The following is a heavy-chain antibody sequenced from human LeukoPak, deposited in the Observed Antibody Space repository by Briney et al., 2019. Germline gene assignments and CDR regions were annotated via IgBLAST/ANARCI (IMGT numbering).Heavy chain of an antibody. CDR3: VSFVDYGDYEGY. V-gene: IGHV3-15*01. Sequence: GGSLRLSCAASGFTFSNAWMSWVRQAPGKGLEWVGRIKSKTDGGTTDYAAPVKGRFTISRDDSKNTLYLQMNSLKTEDTAVYYCVSFVDYGDYEGYWGQGTLVTVSS. CDR2: IKSKTDGGTT. CDR1: GFTFSNAW. D-gene: IGHD4-17*01. J-gene: IGHJ4*02.